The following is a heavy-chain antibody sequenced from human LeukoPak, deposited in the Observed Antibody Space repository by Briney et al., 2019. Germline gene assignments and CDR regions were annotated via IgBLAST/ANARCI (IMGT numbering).Heavy chain of an antibody. CDR3: ARGFGITLVRGVTLYFDY. V-gene: IGHV3-21*01. CDR1: EFNFNIYS. J-gene: IGHJ4*02. CDR2: ISHSSDYI. Sequence: GGCLRLSCEASEFNFNIYSMNWVRPAPGKGLEWVSSISHSSDYIYYADSVKGRFTISRDNAKSSLYLQMNSLRAEDTAVYYCARGFGITLVRGVTLYFDYWGQGALVTVSS. D-gene: IGHD3-10*01.